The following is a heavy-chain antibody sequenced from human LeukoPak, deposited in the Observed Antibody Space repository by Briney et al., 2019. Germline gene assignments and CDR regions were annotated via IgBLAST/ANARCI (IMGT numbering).Heavy chain of an antibody. D-gene: IGHD3-3*01. Sequence: GGSLRLSCAASGFTFSSYAMSWVRQAPGKGLEWVSAISGSGGSTYYADSVEGRFTISRDNSKNTLYLQMNSLRAEDTAVYYCAKGEHYDFWSGYFGYWGQGTLVTVSS. CDR1: GFTFSSYA. J-gene: IGHJ4*02. CDR3: AKGEHYDFWSGYFGY. CDR2: ISGSGGST. V-gene: IGHV3-23*01.